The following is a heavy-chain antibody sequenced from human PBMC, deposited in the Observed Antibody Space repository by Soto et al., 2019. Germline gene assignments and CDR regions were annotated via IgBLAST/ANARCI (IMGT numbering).Heavy chain of an antibody. CDR1: GFTFDDYA. CDR2: INWNSGSI. J-gene: IGHJ1*01. Sequence: SLKISCAASGFTFDDYAMHWVRQVPGKGLEWVSGINWNSGSIGYGDSVKGRFAISRDNAKNPLHLQMNSLSAEDTAFYYCVKDESINWYSGHFRHWGQGTLVTVSS. CDR3: VKDESINWYSGHFRH. D-gene: IGHD6-13*01. V-gene: IGHV3-9*01.